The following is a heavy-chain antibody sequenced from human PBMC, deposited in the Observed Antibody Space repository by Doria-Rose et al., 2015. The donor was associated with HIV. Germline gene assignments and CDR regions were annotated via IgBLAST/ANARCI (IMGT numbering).Heavy chain of an antibody. CDR3: ARIKSSRWYHKYYFDF. Sequence: QVQLVQSGPVLVEPTETLTLTCTVSGVSLSSPGMGVSWIRQPPGKALEWLANIFSDDERSYKASLKIRLTIASGTSKSQVVLTMTDMDPVDTATYYCARIKSSRWYHKYYFDFWGQGTLVIVSA. CDR1: GVSLSSPGMG. J-gene: IGHJ4*02. D-gene: IGHD6-13*01. V-gene: IGHV2-26*01. CDR2: IFSDDER.